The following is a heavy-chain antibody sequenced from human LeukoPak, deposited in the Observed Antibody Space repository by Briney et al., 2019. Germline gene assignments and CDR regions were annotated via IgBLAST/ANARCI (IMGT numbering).Heavy chain of an antibody. V-gene: IGHV1-18*01. D-gene: IGHD6-19*01. CDR1: GYTFTSYD. Sequence: GASVKVSCKASGYTFTSYDINWVRQAPGQGLEWMGWISAYNGNTNYAQKLQGRVTMTTDTSTSTAYMELRSLRSDDTAVYYCARRIAVAGYDYWGQGTLVTVSS. J-gene: IGHJ4*02. CDR2: ISAYNGNT. CDR3: ARRIAVAGYDY.